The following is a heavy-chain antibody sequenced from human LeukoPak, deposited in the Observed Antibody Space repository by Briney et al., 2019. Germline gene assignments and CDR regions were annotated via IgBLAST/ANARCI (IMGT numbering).Heavy chain of an antibody. CDR3: ARDRDYYDSSGRTDY. J-gene: IGHJ4*02. V-gene: IGHV4-34*01. D-gene: IGHD3-22*01. CDR1: GGSFSGYY. CDR2: INHSGST. Sequence: PSETLSLTCAVYGGSFSGYYWSWIRQPPGKGLEWIGEINHSGSTNYNPSLKSRVTISVDTSKNQFSLKLSSVTAADTAVYYCARDRDYYDSSGRTDYWGQGTLVTVSS.